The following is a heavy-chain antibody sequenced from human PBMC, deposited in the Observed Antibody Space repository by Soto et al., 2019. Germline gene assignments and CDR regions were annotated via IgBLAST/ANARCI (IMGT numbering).Heavy chain of an antibody. CDR3: ARTIVGDAFDI. D-gene: IGHD1-26*01. CDR2: IYYSGSP. V-gene: IGHV4-59*01. J-gene: IGHJ3*02. Sequence: PSETLSLTCTVSGGSISSYYWSWIRQPPGKGLEWIGYIYYSGSPNYNPSLKSRVTISVDTSKNQFSLKLSSVTAADTAVYYCARTIVGDAFDIWGEGTMVTVSS. CDR1: GGSISSYY.